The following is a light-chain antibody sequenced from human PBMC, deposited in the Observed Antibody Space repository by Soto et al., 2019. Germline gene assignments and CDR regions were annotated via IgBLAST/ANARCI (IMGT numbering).Light chain of an antibody. J-gene: IGKJ1*01. CDR3: QQTYSTPWT. CDR1: QSISTY. V-gene: IGKV1-39*01. CDR2: GAS. Sequence: IQMTQSPSSLSAFVGDRVTIACRASQSISTYLNWYQQKPGKAPKLLIYGASTLQSGVPSRFSGSGSGPDFTLTINSLQPEDFATYYCQQTYSTPWTFGQGTKVDIK.